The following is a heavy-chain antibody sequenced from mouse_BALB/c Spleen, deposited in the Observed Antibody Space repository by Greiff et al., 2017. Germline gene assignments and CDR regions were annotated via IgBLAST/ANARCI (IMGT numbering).Heavy chain of an antibody. Sequence: EVKLMESGGGLVKPGGSLKLSCAASGFTFSSYAMSWVRQTPEKRLEWVASISSGGSTYYPDSVKGRFTISRDNARNILYLQMSSLRSEDTAMYYCARGGITTTARGTYYAMDDWGQGTSVTVSS. V-gene: IGHV5-6-5*01. J-gene: IGHJ4*01. CDR1: GFTFSSYA. CDR3: ARGGITTTARGTYYAMDD. D-gene: IGHD1-2*01. CDR2: ISSGGST.